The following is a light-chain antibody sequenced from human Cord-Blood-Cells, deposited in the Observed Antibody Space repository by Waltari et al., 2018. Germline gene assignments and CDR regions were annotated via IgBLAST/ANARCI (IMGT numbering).Light chain of an antibody. CDR3: QAWDSSTAV. CDR2: QDS. CDR1: IVGDKY. Sequence: SELTQPPSLSVSPAQTPSITCTREIVGDKYACWYQQKPGQSPVLVIYQDSKRPSGIPERFSGSNSGNTATLTIIETQAMDEADYYCQAWDSSTAVFGGGTKLTVL. V-gene: IGLV3-1*01. J-gene: IGLJ2*01.